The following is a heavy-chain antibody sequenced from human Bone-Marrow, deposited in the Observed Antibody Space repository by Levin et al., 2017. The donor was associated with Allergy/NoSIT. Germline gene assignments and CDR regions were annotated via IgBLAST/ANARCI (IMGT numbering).Heavy chain of an antibody. J-gene: IGHJ4*02. CDR3: ARDLRGDGYNYGVESSYDY. Sequence: GESLKISCAASGFTFSDYYMSWIRQAPGKGLEWVSYISSSGSTIYYADSVKGRFTISRDNAKNSLYLQMNSLRAEDTAVYYCARDLRGDGYNYGVESSYDYWGQGTLVTVSS. CDR2: ISSSGSTI. D-gene: IGHD5-24*01. V-gene: IGHV3-11*01. CDR1: GFTFSDYY.